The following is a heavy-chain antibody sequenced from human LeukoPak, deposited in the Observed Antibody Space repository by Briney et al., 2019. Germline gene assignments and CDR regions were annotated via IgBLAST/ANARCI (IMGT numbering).Heavy chain of an antibody. D-gene: IGHD3-9*01. CDR2: IYTSGST. V-gene: IGHV4-61*02. Sequence: PSQTLSLTCTVSGGSISSGSYYWSWIRQPAGKGLEWIGRIYTSGSTNYNPSLKSRVTISVDTSKNQFSLKLSSVTAADTAVYYCAREDLTIDPWGQGTLVTVSS. J-gene: IGHJ5*02. CDR1: GGSISSGSYY. CDR3: AREDLTIDP.